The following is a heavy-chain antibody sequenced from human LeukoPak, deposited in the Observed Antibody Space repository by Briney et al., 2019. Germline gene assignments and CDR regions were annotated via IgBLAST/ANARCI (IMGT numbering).Heavy chain of an antibody. D-gene: IGHD5-12*01. CDR2: ISAYNGNT. V-gene: IGHV1-18*01. J-gene: IGHJ3*02. CDR3: ARDHSGYSGYGDAFDI. Sequence: ASVKVSCKASGYTFTIYGISWVRQAPGQGLEWMGWISAYNGNTNYAQKLQGRVTMTTDTSTSTAYMELRSLRSDDTAVYYCARDHSGYSGYGDAFDIWGQGTMVTVSS. CDR1: GYTFTIYG.